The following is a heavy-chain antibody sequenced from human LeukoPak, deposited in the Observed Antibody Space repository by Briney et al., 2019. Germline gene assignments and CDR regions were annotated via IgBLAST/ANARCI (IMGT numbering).Heavy chain of an antibody. CDR3: ARRRIAVAGTNFDY. J-gene: IGHJ4*02. CDR1: GFTFSDYY. CDR2: ISSSGSTI. D-gene: IGHD6-19*01. Sequence: PGGSLRLSCAASGFTFSDYYMSWIRQAPGKGLEWVSYISSSGSTIYYADSVKGRFTISRDTAKNSLYLQMNSLRAEDTAVYYRARRRIAVAGTNFDYWGQGTLVTVSS. V-gene: IGHV3-11*04.